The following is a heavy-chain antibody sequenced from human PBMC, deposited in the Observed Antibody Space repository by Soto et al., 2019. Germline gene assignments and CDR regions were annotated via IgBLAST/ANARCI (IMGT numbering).Heavy chain of an antibody. Sequence: SETLSLTCTVSGGSISSSSYYWGWIRQPPGKGLEWIGYIYYSGSTYYNPSLKSRVTISVDTSKNQFSLKLSSVTAADTAVYYCARGIVLMVYAIPGEIWFAPWGQGTLVTVSS. CDR1: GGSISSSSYY. CDR2: IYYSGST. CDR3: ARGIVLMVYAIPGEIWFAP. V-gene: IGHV4-30-4*08. D-gene: IGHD2-8*01. J-gene: IGHJ5*02.